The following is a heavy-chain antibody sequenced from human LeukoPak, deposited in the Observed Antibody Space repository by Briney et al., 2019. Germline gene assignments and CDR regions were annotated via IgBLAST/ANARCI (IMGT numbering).Heavy chain of an antibody. CDR2: TRNKANSYTT. J-gene: IGHJ4*02. Sequence: GGSLRLSCATSGFTFSDHYMDWVRQAPGKGLEWVGRTRNKANSYTTEYAASVKGRFTVSRDDSKNSLYLQMNSLKTEDTAVYYCTRVLGGSYHRGFDYWGQGTLVTVSS. V-gene: IGHV3-72*01. D-gene: IGHD1-26*01. CDR3: TRVLGGSYHRGFDY. CDR1: GFTFSDHY.